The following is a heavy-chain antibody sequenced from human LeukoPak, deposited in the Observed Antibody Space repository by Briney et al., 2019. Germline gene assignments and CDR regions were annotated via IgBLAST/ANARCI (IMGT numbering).Heavy chain of an antibody. V-gene: IGHV3-23*01. CDR1: GFTFSSYA. D-gene: IGHD3-9*01. CDR2: ISGSGGST. J-gene: IGHJ4*02. Sequence: GGSLRLSCAASGFTFSSYAMSWVRQAPGKGLEWVSAISGSGGSTYYADSVKGRFTISRDNSKNTLYLQMNSLRAEDTAVYYCARGVSGLRYFDWLLDVDVVYGYWGQGTLVTVSS. CDR3: ARGVSGLRYFDWLLDVDVVYGY.